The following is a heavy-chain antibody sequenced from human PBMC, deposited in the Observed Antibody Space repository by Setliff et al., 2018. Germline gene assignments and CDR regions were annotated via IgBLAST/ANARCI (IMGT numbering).Heavy chain of an antibody. J-gene: IGHJ5*02. CDR1: GYTFTDHY. V-gene: IGHV1-2*06. CDR3: VKEGLSFGPGCCPNWLDP. CDR2: INPNNGGT. Sequence: ASVKVSCKASGYTFTDHYLYWVRQAPGQGLECMGRINPNNGGTNYAQKFQGRVTLTRDASITTVYMELSTLTSDDTAVYYCVKEGLSFGPGCCPNWLDPWGQGTLVTVSS. D-gene: IGHD3-3*01.